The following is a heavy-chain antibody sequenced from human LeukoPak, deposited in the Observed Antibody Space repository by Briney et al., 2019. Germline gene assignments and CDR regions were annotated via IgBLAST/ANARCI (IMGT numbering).Heavy chain of an antibody. CDR1: GFSFSDYW. Sequence: GGSLRLSCAASGFSFSDYWMNWVRQAPGKGLEWVANMKEDGSGKYCVDCVKGRFTISRDNAKNSLYLQMNSLRAEDTAVYYCARGPNYGSRSDFFDFWGRGTLVTVSS. CDR2: MKEDGSGK. J-gene: IGHJ4*02. D-gene: IGHD3-10*01. CDR3: ARGPNYGSRSDFFDF. V-gene: IGHV3-7*03.